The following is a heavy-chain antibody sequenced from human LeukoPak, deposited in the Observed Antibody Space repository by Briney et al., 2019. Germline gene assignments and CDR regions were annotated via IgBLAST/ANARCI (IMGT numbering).Heavy chain of an antibody. CDR3: ARGDYDFWSGISTNWFDP. CDR1: GYTFTSYG. J-gene: IGHJ5*02. D-gene: IGHD3-3*01. CDR2: ISAYNGNT. Sequence: ASVKVSCKASGYTFTSYGISWVRQAPGQGLEWMGWISAYNGNTNYAQKLQGRVTMTTDTSTSTAYMELRSLRSDDTAVYYCARGDYDFWSGISTNWFDPWGQGTLVTVSS. V-gene: IGHV1-18*01.